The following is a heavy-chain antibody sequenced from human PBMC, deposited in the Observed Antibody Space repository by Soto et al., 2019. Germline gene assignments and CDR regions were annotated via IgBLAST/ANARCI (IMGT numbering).Heavy chain of an antibody. Sequence: EVQLVESGGGLVQPGGSLRLSCAASGFTFSSYCMTWVRQAPGKGLEWVASIKKDGSKTYYVYTVKGQLTISRDNAKNTLFLQMTSLSDEDTAGYYCARELDIDLWGKGTTVTVSS. CDR2: IKKDGSKT. CDR1: GFTFSSYC. CDR3: ARELDIDL. V-gene: IGHV3-7*01. J-gene: IGHJ6*03.